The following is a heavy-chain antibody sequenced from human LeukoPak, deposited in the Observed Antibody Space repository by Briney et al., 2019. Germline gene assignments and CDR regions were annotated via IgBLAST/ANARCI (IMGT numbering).Heavy chain of an antibody. J-gene: IGHJ3*02. CDR2: IYYSGST. Sequence: TSETLSLTCTVSGDSISSSSYYWGWFRQPPGKGLEWIGNIYYSGSTYYTPSLKSRVTISVDTTKNQFSLMLRSVTAADTAMYYCARPLSYYDSSGYSAFDIWGQGTMVTVSS. D-gene: IGHD3-22*01. V-gene: IGHV4-39*07. CDR3: ARPLSYYDSSGYSAFDI. CDR1: GDSISSSSYY.